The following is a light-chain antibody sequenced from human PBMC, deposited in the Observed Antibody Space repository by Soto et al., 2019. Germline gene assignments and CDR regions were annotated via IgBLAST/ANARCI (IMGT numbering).Light chain of an antibody. Sequence: IVLLQSQGTMSLSPGERGNTSCRARQSVSSSYLAWYQQTPGQAPRLLIYGASSRATGIPDRFSGSVSGTDFSLTISRLEPEDLALYDCQQYDSSLSIPVGQGTRLELK. J-gene: IGKJ5*01. CDR1: QSVSSSY. V-gene: IGKV3-20*01. CDR2: GAS. CDR3: QQYDSSLSIP.